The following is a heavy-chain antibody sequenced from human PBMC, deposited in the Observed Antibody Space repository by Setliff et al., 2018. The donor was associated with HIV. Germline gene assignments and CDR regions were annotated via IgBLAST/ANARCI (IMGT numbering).Heavy chain of an antibody. CDR1: GFSISSGYF. D-gene: IGHD6-13*01. V-gene: IGHV4-38-2*02. CDR2: ITHSGTV. Sequence: SETLSLTCTVFGFSISSGYFWGWIRQPPGKGLEWIGEITHSGTVYFNPSLSTRINISLDTSKNQFSLKLSSVTAADTAIYYCAVKGAAVGTGWFDPWGQGNLVTVSS. J-gene: IGHJ5*02. CDR3: AVKGAAVGTGWFDP.